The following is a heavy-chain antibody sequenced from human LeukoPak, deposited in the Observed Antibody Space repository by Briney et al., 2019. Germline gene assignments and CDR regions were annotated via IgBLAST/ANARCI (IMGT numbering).Heavy chain of an antibody. D-gene: IGHD2-2*01. CDR2: ISAYNGNT. Sequence: ASVKVSCKASGYTFTSYGISWVRQAPGQGLEWMGWISAYNGNTNYAQKLQGRVTMTTDTSTSTAYMELRSLRSDDTAVYYCARTVVVPAAIRDGIWFDPWGQGTLVTVSS. J-gene: IGHJ5*02. CDR1: GYTFTSYG. CDR3: ARTVVVPAAIRDGIWFDP. V-gene: IGHV1-18*01.